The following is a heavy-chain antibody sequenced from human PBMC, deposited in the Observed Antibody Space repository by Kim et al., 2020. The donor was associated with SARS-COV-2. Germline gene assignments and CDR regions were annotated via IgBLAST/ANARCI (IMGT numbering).Heavy chain of an antibody. Sequence: GGSLRLSCAASGFTFSSYAMSWVRQAPGKGLEWVSAISGSGGSTYYADSVKGRFTISRDNSKNTLYLQMNSLGAEDTAVYYCAKEGEPVYYGSGSYSPLTGWGQGTLVTVSS. D-gene: IGHD3-10*01. CDR1: GFTFSSYA. CDR3: AKEGEPVYYGSGSYSPLTG. V-gene: IGHV3-23*01. J-gene: IGHJ4*02. CDR2: ISGSGGST.